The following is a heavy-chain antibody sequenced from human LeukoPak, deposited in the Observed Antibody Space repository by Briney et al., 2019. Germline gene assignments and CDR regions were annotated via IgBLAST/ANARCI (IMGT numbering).Heavy chain of an antibody. CDR2: IWFDGSNK. D-gene: IGHD3-10*01. J-gene: IGHJ4*02. CDR1: GFTFSRFG. CDR3: VRDRGLGRNGYDY. Sequence: GSLRLSCAASGFTFSRFGMHWVRQAPGKGLEWVAVIWFDGSNKSYGDSVKGRFTISRDNSKNTLDLQMNSLRVEDTAVYYCVRDRGLGRNGYDYWGQGTLVTVSS. V-gene: IGHV3-33*01.